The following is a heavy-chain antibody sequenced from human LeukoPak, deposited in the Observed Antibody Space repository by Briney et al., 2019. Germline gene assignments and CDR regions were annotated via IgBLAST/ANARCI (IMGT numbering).Heavy chain of an antibody. Sequence: KPSETLSLTCTVSGGSISSSSYYWGWIRQPPGEGLEWIGSIYYSGSTYYNPSLKSRVTISVDTSKNQFSLKLSSVTAADTAVYYCARHRETYSGYDVLGAFDIWGQGTMVTVSS. V-gene: IGHV4-39*01. J-gene: IGHJ3*02. D-gene: IGHD5-12*01. CDR1: GGSISSSSYY. CDR3: ARHRETYSGYDVLGAFDI. CDR2: IYYSGST.